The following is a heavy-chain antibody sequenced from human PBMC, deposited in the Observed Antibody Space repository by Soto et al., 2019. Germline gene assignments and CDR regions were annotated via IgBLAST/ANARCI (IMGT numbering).Heavy chain of an antibody. CDR1: GGSFSGYY. J-gene: IGHJ4*02. D-gene: IGHD6-13*01. Sequence: QVQLQQWGAGLLKPSETLSLTCAVYGGSFSGYYWSWIRQPPGKGLEWIGEINHSGSTNYNPSLKSRVTISVDTSKNQFSLKPSSVTAADTAVYYCARVKQQLPEFDYWGQGTLVTVSS. CDR3: ARVKQQLPEFDY. V-gene: IGHV4-34*01. CDR2: INHSGST.